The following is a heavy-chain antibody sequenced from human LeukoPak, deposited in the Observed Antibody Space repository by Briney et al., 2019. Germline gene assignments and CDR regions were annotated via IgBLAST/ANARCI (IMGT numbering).Heavy chain of an antibody. CDR3: ARDDIRGHFSDGAFNL. V-gene: IGHV3-30*02. J-gene: IGHJ3*01. CDR2: IRSDGRAT. CDR1: GFTFRSFG. D-gene: IGHD3-22*01. Sequence: GGSLRLSCAASGFTFRSFGMHWVRQAPGKGLEWVSFIRSDGRATDYADSVKGRLTISRDNSKNTVYLQMKSLRVEDTGLYYCARDDIRGHFSDGAFNLWGQGTMVTVSS.